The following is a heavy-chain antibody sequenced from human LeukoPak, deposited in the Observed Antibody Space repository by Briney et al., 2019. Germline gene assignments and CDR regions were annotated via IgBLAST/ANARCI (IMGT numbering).Heavy chain of an antibody. V-gene: IGHV3-11*04. CDR2: ISSSGNTT. D-gene: IGHD2-2*01. Sequence: GGSLRLSCAASGFTFSDNYMSWIRQAPGKGLEWVSYISSSGNTTYNADSVKGRFSITRDNAKNSLYLQMNSLRAEDTAVYYCARDGGYCSSTSCYYYYYYMDVWGKGTTVTVSS. CDR1: GFTFSDNY. J-gene: IGHJ6*03. CDR3: ARDGGYCSSTSCYYYYYYMDV.